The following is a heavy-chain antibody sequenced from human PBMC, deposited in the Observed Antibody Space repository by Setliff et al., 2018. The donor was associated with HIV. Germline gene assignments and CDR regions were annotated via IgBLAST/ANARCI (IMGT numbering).Heavy chain of an antibody. Sequence: GGSLRLSCAASGFTFSSYSMNWVRQAPGKGLEWVSYISSSSSTIYYADSVKGRFTISRDNAKNSLYLQMNSLRAEDTAVYYCASPWNYTSSALYYYYGMDVWGQGTTVTVSS. CDR3: ASPWNYTSSALYYYYGMDV. CDR2: ISSSSSTI. D-gene: IGHD1-7*01. CDR1: GFTFSSYS. J-gene: IGHJ6*02. V-gene: IGHV3-48*01.